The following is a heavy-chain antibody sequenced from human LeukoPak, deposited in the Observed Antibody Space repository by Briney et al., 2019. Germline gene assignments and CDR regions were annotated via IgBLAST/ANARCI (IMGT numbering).Heavy chain of an antibody. Sequence: GGSLRLSCAVSGFTFSNYAMHWVRQAPGKGLEWVAFIRSDGSNKNYADSVKGRFTISRDNSKNTLYLQMNSLRTEDTAVYYCAKVRSGQTAFDAFDIWGQGTMVTVSS. J-gene: IGHJ3*02. CDR3: AKVRSGQTAFDAFDI. CDR2: IRSDGSNK. D-gene: IGHD5-12*01. CDR1: GFTFSNYA. V-gene: IGHV3-30*02.